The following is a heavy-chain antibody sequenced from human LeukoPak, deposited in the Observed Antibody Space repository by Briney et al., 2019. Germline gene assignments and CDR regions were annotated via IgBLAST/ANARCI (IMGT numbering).Heavy chain of an antibody. D-gene: IGHD2/OR15-2a*01. CDR3: ARGSSEYSFDI. J-gene: IGHJ3*02. CDR1: GGSISSYY. CDR2: IYYSGST. V-gene: IGHV4-59*01. Sequence: PSETLSLTCTRSGGSISSYYWRWIRQPPGKGLEWIGYIYYSGSTNYNPSLKSRVTISVDTSKNQFSLKLSSVTAADTAVYYCARGSSEYSFDIWGQGTMVTVSS.